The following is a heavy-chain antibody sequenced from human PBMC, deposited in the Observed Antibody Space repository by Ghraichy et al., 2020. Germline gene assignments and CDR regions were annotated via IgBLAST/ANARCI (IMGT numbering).Heavy chain of an antibody. CDR1: GYPFTSYG. J-gene: IGHJ4*02. V-gene: IGHV1-3*01. CDR3: ARDSQYISFIQGPRGYFDY. Sequence: ASVKVSCKASGYPFTSYGLHWVRQAPGQRLEWMGWINAGNGDKKYSQKFQGRVTITRDTSASTVYMELSSLRSEDTAVYYCARDSQYISFIQGPRGYFDYWGQGTLVTVSS. D-gene: IGHD2/OR15-2a*01. CDR2: INAGNGDK.